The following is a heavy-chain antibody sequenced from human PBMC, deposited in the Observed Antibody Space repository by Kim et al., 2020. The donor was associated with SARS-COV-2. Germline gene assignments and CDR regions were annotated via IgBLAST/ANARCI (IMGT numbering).Heavy chain of an antibody. D-gene: IGHD1-26*01. V-gene: IGHV3-30*18. Sequence: GGSLRLSCAASGFTFSSYGMHWVRQAPGKGLEWVAVISYDGSNKYYADSVKGRFTISRDNSKNTLYLQMNSLRAEDTAVYYCANTVSGSYYVYFQHWGQGTLVTVSS. CDR1: GFTFSSYG. CDR2: ISYDGSNK. CDR3: ANTVSGSYYVYFQH. J-gene: IGHJ1*01.